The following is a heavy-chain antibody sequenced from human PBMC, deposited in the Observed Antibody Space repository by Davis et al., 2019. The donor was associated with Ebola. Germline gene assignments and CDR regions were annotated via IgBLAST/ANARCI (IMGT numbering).Heavy chain of an antibody. V-gene: IGHV3-74*01. Sequence: GESLKISCAASGFTFSSYWMHWVRQAPGKGLVWVSRINSDGSSTSYADSVKGRFTISRDNAKNTLYLQMNSLRAEDTAVYYCARTTSKWLLWYYFDYWGQGTLVTVSS. J-gene: IGHJ4*02. CDR1: GFTFSSYW. CDR2: INSDGSST. D-gene: IGHD3-22*01. CDR3: ARTTSKWLLWYYFDY.